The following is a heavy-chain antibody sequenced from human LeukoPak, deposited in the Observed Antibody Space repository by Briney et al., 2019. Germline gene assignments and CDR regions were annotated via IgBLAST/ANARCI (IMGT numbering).Heavy chain of an antibody. D-gene: IGHD1-26*01. J-gene: IGHJ3*02. V-gene: IGHV3-11*01. CDR1: GFTFSDYY. CDR2: ISSSGSTI. CDR3: ATDLDWELLGAFDI. Sequence: PGGSLRLSCAASGFTFSDYYMSWIRQAPGKGLEWVSYISSSGSTIYYADSVQGRFTISRDNAKNSLYLQMSSLRAEDTAVYYCATDLDWELLGAFDIWGQGTMVTVSS.